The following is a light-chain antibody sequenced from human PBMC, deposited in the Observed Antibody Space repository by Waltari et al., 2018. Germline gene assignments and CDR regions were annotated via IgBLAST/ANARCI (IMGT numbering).Light chain of an antibody. CDR2: GN. CDR3: CSYGGRNIPVV. V-gene: IGLV2-11*01. J-gene: IGLJ2*01. Sequence: QSALTQEASVSGTVGQKVTLSCTGHSTNVGSYAVGWYQQISPCAPKTVMFGNSLPSGIPDRFSGSKSGTTASLTISGLQAEDEADYYCCSYGGRNIPVVLGGGTKLSVL. CDR1: STNVGSYA.